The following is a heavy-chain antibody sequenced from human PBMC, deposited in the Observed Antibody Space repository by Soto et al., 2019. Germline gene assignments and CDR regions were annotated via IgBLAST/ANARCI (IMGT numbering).Heavy chain of an antibody. Sequence: ETLALSCTVSDGYLGSYYWSWILQPRGRVLEEMGYVFYTGRANYNDARKSRVSISLDPSKYQFSLNLSSVTAADTAVYYCARDGDVRMTTNPYYYDGLALWGPRTT. V-gene: IGHV4-59*01. D-gene: IGHD4-4*01. CDR2: VFYTGRA. CDR1: DGYLGSYY. J-gene: IGHJ6*02. CDR3: ARDGDVRMTTNPYYYDGLAL.